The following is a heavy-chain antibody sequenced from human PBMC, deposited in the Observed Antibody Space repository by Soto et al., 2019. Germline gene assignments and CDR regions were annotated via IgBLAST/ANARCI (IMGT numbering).Heavy chain of an antibody. CDR3: ARGKGPPDSSSWYFDY. D-gene: IGHD6-13*01. CDR1: GFSISNSDYY. J-gene: IGHJ4*02. CDR2: IYYSGST. Sequence: SDTLSLTCTVSGFSISNSDYYWGWVRQPPGKGLEWIGSIYYSGSTNYNPSLKSRVTISVDTSKNQFSLKLSSVTAADTAVYYCARGKGPPDSSSWYFDYWGQGTLVTVSS. V-gene: IGHV4-39*07.